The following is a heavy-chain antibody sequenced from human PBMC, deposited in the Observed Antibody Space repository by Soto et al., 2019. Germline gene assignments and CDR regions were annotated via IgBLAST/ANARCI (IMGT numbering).Heavy chain of an antibody. V-gene: IGHV3-30*03. CDR3: ASGDPSELFEY. Sequence: QMQRVESGGGVVQPGRSLRLSCVASGFTFSNYGMHWVRQAPGKGLEWVAVISYDGGNKFCIDSVKGRFTISRDNSQNTLYLQMNSLRTEDTAVYYCASGDPSELFEYWGQGALVTVSS. CDR1: GFTFSNYG. CDR2: ISYDGGNK. D-gene: IGHD1-7*01. J-gene: IGHJ4*02.